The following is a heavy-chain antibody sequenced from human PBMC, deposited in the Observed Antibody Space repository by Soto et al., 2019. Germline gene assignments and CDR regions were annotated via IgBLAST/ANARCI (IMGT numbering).Heavy chain of an antibody. D-gene: IGHD2-21*01. CDR2: IKGDGSIT. V-gene: IGHV3-74*01. J-gene: IGHJ6*02. CDR1: GFTFSDHW. Sequence: EVQLVESGGGLVQPGGSLRLSCAASGFTFSDHWIHWVRQGPGEGLVWVSRIKGDGSITNYADSVKGRFTISRDNAKNTVYLQRNRLRVEDTGLYYGARGLRGAYGMDVWGQGTTVTVSS. CDR3: ARGLRGAYGMDV.